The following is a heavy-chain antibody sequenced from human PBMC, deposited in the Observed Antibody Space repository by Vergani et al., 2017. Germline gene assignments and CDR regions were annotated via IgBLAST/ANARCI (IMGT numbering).Heavy chain of an antibody. CDR1: GYSFTSYW. CDR2: IYPGDSDT. CDR3: ARRKYYYDSSGYYYYYYYGMDV. Sequence: EVQLVQSGAEVKKPGESLKISCKGSGYSFTSYWIGWVRQMPGKGLEGMGYIYPGDSDTRYSPSFQGQVTISADKSISTAYLQWSSLKASDTAMYYCARRKYYYDSSGYYYYYYYGMDVWGQGTTVTVSS. V-gene: IGHV5-51*01. D-gene: IGHD3-22*01. J-gene: IGHJ6*02.